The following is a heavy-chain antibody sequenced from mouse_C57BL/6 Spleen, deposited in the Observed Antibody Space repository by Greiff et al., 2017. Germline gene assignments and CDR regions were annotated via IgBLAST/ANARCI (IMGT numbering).Heavy chain of an antibody. D-gene: IGHD1-3*01. CDR2: ISSGSSTI. CDR3: ARKESDWVPFDY. Sequence: EVQLVESGGGLVKPGGSLKLSCAASGFTFTDYGMHWVGQAPEKGLEWVAYISSGSSTIYYADTVKGRFTISRDNAKNTLFLQMTSLRSEDTAMYYCARKESDWVPFDYWGQGTTLTVSS. V-gene: IGHV5-17*01. CDR1: GFTFTDYG. J-gene: IGHJ2*01.